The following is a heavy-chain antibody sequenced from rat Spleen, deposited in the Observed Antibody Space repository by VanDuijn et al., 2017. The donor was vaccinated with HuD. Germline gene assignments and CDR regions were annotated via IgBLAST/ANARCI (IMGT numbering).Heavy chain of an antibody. Sequence: EVQLVESGGGLVQPGRSLKLSCAASGFTFSNYDMAWVRQAPTKGLEWVASISYDGSATYYRDSVKGRFTLSRDNAKSTLYLQMDSLRSEDTATYYCARQGYDAWGQGASVTVSS. D-gene: IGHD1-3*01. J-gene: IGHJ4*01. V-gene: IGHV5-25*01. CDR3: ARQGYDA. CDR1: GFTFSNYD. CDR2: ISYDGSAT.